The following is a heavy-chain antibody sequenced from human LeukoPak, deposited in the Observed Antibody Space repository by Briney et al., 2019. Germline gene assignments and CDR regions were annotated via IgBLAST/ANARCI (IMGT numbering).Heavy chain of an antibody. V-gene: IGHV3-7*01. CDR2: INLDGSDK. D-gene: IGHD4-23*01. CDR1: GFSLSNYW. J-gene: IGHJ6*02. CDR3: AWYVVTHGLDV. Sequence: GGSLRLSCAASGFSLSNYWMSWVRQAPGKGLEWVANINLDGSDKYYVDSVMGRFTISKDNAKNSVYLQMNSLRPEDTAIYYCAWYVVTHGLDVWGQGTTVTVSS.